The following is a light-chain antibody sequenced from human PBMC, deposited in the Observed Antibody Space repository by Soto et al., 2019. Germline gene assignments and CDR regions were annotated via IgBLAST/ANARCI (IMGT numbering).Light chain of an antibody. CDR1: NIGSKS. CDR3: QVWDSSSDRDVV. CDR2: YDS. V-gene: IGLV3-21*04. Sequence: SYELTQPPSVSVAPGKTASITCGGNNIGSKSVHWYQQKPGQAPVLVIYYDSDRPSGIPERFSGSNSGNTATLTISRVEDGDEADYYCQVWDSSSDRDVVFGGGTKVTVL. J-gene: IGLJ2*01.